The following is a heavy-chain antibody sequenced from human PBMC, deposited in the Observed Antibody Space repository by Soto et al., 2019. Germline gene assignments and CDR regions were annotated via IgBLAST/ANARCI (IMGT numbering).Heavy chain of an antibody. CDR3: ARAFTNNSSFRGWFDP. Sequence: AFVKRYCKSSGYAFTGYYMDWVRQTKGQGLEWMGWINPNSGGTHYAQKFQGWVTMTRDTSISTAYMELSTLRSDDTAVYYCARAFTNNSSFRGWFDPWGQGTLVTVAS. V-gene: IGHV1-2*04. J-gene: IGHJ5*02. CDR2: INPNSGGT. D-gene: IGHD6-6*01. CDR1: GYAFTGYY.